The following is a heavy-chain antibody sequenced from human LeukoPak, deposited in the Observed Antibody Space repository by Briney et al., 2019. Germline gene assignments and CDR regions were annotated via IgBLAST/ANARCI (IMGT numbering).Heavy chain of an antibody. CDR1: GFTFSSYG. J-gene: IGHJ6*02. V-gene: IGHV3-33*01. CDR2: IWYDGSNK. Sequence: GGSLRLSCAASGFTFSSYGMHWVRPAPGKGLEWVAVIWYDGSNKYYADSVKGRFTISRDNSKNTLYLQMNSLRAEDTAVYYCARDRDGYDWSDLYGMDVWGQGTTVTVSS. D-gene: IGHD5-12*01. CDR3: ARDRDGYDWSDLYGMDV.